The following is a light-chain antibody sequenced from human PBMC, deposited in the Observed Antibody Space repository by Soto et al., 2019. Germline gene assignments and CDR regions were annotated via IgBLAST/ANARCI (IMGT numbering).Light chain of an antibody. V-gene: IGKV3-15*01. CDR2: GTS. CDR1: HNVIGN. Sequence: EIVMTQSPATLSVSPGERATLSYRASHNVIGNLAWFQQKPGQAPRLLIYGTSARATGIPARFSGSGSGTEFTLTISSLQSEDFAVYYCQQCNKWPWTFGQGTKVEIK. CDR3: QQCNKWPWT. J-gene: IGKJ1*01.